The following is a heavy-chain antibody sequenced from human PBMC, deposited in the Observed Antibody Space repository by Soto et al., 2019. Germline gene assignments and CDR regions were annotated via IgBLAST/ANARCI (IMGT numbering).Heavy chain of an antibody. CDR3: AIAECSDTDCYFADT. V-gene: IGHV3-23*01. Sequence: PGGSLRLSCAASGFTFSSYAMSWVRQAPGKGLEWVSRLSGNGATTKYGDSVEGRFTISRDNAKNTLYLQMDSLRAEDTAIYYCAIAECSDTDCYFADTWGKGKLVTVS. CDR1: GFTFSSYA. D-gene: IGHD2-21*02. CDR2: LSGNGATT. J-gene: IGHJ5*02.